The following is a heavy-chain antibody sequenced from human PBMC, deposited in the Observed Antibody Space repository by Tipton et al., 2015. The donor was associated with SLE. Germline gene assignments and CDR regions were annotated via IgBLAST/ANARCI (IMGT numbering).Heavy chain of an antibody. V-gene: IGHV3-30*04. CDR1: GFIFSSYP. D-gene: IGHD5-24*01. CDR3: AREVMATWGFDY. Sequence: SLRLSCTASGFIFSSYPMYWVRQAPGKGLEWVAVISYDGSGKYYTDSVKGRFTISRDNSKNTLYLQMNSLRAEDTAVYYCAREVMATWGFDYWGQGTLVTVSS. CDR2: ISYDGSGK. J-gene: IGHJ4*02.